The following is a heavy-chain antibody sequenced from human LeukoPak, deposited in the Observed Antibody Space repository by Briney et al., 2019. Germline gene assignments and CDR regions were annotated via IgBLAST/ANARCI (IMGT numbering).Heavy chain of an antibody. Sequence: GGSLRLSCAASGFSFSSYAMSWVRQAPGKGLEWVATTTLTGSRTYFPDSVKGRFTLSRDNSKSMLYLQMNSLRAEDTALYYCAKGKAEAYPYNFDNWGQGILVTVSS. CDR1: GFSFSSYA. V-gene: IGHV3-23*01. CDR2: TTLTGSRT. J-gene: IGHJ4*02. CDR3: AKGKAEAYPYNFDN. D-gene: IGHD1-1*01.